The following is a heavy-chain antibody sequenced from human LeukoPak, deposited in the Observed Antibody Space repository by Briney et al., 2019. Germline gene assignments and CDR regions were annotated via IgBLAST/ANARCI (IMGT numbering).Heavy chain of an antibody. CDR1: GYTFTGYY. CDR2: IDPNSGGT. D-gene: IGHD3-10*01. Sequence: ASVKVSCKASGYTFTGYYMHWVRLAPGQGLEWMGWIDPNSGGTNYAQKFQGRVTMTRDTSISTAYMELSRLRSDDTAVYYCARDCGYYGSGSCGTTPPFDPWGQGTLVTVSS. J-gene: IGHJ5*02. CDR3: ARDCGYYGSGSCGTTPPFDP. V-gene: IGHV1-2*02.